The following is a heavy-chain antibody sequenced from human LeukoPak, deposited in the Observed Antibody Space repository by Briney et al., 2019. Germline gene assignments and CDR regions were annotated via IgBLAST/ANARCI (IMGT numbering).Heavy chain of an antibody. Sequence: QAGGSLRLSCAASGFTFSSYGMHWVRQAPGKGLEWVAFIRYDGSNQYNADSVKGRFTISRDSSKNTLYLQMNSLRGDDTAVYYCAKDMGYNTGWTRFDYWGQGTLVTVSS. CDR1: GFTFSSYG. J-gene: IGHJ4*02. CDR3: AKDMGYNTGWTRFDY. V-gene: IGHV3-30*02. D-gene: IGHD6-19*01. CDR2: IRYDGSNQ.